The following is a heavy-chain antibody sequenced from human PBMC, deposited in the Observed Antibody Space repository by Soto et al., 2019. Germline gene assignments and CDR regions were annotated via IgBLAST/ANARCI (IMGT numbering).Heavy chain of an antibody. D-gene: IGHD2-8*01. CDR1: GGTFSSYT. CDR3: ARISTGGGISNGY. V-gene: IGHV1-69*02. Sequence: QVQLVQSGAEVKKPGSSVKVSCKASGGTFSSYTISWVRQAPGQGLEWMGRIIPILGIANYAQKFQGRVTITADKPTSTAYMELSSLRSGDTAVYYFARISTGGGISNGYWGQGTLVTVSS. CDR2: IIPILGIA. J-gene: IGHJ4*02.